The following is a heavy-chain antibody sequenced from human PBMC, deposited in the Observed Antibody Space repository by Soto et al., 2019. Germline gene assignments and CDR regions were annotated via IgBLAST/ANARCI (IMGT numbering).Heavy chain of an antibody. J-gene: IGHJ4*02. CDR1: GFIFSNYS. CDR2: ISSNGGST. CDR3: VKDVAPSYTNYEASFHY. D-gene: IGHD3-16*02. Sequence: CSASGFIFSNYSMHWVRQAPGKGLASVSAISSNGGSTYYADSVKGRFTISRDKSSNTLYLQMSSLTTEDTAVYYCVKDVAPSYTNYEASFHYWGQGTLVTVSS. V-gene: IGHV3-64D*06.